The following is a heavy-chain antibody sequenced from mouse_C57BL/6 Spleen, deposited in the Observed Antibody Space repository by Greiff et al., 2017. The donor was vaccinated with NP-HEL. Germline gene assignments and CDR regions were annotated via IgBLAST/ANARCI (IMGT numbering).Heavy chain of an antibody. CDR1: GYTFTSYW. CDR3: ARGGSGSPAWFAY. V-gene: IGHV1-59*01. D-gene: IGHD3-2*02. J-gene: IGHJ3*01. CDR2: IDPSDSYT. Sequence: QVQLQQPGAELVRPGTSVKLSCKASGYTFTSYWMHWVKQRPGQGLEWIGVIDPSDSYTNYNQKFKGKATLTVDTSSSTAYMQLSSLTSEDSAVHYCARGGSGSPAWFAYWGQGTLVTVSA.